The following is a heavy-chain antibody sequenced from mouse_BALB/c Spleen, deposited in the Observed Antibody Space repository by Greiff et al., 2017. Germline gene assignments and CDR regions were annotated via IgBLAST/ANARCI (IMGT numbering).Heavy chain of an antibody. V-gene: IGHV1-80*01. J-gene: IGHJ3*01. Sequence: VQVVESGAELVRPGSSVKISCKASGYAFSSYWMNWVKQRPGQGLEWIGQIYPGDGDTNYNGKFKGKATLTADKSSSTAYMQLSSLTSEDSAVYFCARWALDYGTPYWGQGTLVTVSA. CDR3: ARWALDYGTPY. D-gene: IGHD1-1*01. CDR2: IYPGDGDT. CDR1: GYAFSSYW.